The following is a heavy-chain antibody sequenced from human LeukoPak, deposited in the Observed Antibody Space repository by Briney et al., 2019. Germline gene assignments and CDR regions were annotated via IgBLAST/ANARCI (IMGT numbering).Heavy chain of an antibody. CDR2: LDPEDGDT. D-gene: IGHD1-26*01. V-gene: IGHV1-24*01. J-gene: IGHJ4*02. Sequence: GASVKVSCKVSGDTLTDLSTHWVRQTPGGGLEWRGGLDPEDGDTIYAKKFQGRVTMTEDTSTDTAYMELSSLRSEDTAVYYCATGGIYSLLDYWGKGTMVTVSS. CDR1: GDTLTDLS. CDR3: ATGGIYSLLDY.